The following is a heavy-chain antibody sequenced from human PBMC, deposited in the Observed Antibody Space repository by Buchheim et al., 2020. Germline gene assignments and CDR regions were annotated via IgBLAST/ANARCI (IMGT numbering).Heavy chain of an antibody. CDR1: GFTFSSYW. D-gene: IGHD3-16*02. CDR2: IKQDGSEK. J-gene: IGHJ4*02. Sequence: EVQLVESGGGLVQPGGSLRLSCAVSGFTFSSYWRSWVRQAPGKGLEWVANIKQDGSEKYYVDSVKGRFTISRDNAKNSLYLQMSSLRAEDTAVYYCARLHLGELSFSPFDYWGQGTL. CDR3: ARLHLGELSFSPFDY. V-gene: IGHV3-7*01.